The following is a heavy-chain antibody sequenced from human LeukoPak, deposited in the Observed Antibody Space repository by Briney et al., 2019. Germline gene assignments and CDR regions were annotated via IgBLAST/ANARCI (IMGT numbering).Heavy chain of an antibody. CDR1: GFTFSDYY. Sequence: GGSLRLSCAASGFTFSDYYMSWIRQAPGKGLEWVAVISYDGSNKYYADSVKGRFTISRDNSKNTLYLQMNSLRAEDTAVYYCARDQAEDSSGYDHWGQGTLVTVSS. CDR3: ARDQAEDSSGYDH. V-gene: IGHV3-30-3*01. CDR2: ISYDGSNK. J-gene: IGHJ4*02. D-gene: IGHD3-22*01.